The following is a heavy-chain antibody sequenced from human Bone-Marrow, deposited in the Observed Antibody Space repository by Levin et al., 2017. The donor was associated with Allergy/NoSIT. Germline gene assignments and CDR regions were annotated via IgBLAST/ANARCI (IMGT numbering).Heavy chain of an antibody. Sequence: SCAASGFTFDDYAMHWVRQAPGKGLEWVSGISWNSGSIGYADSVKGRFTISRDNAKNSLYLQMNSLRAEDTALYYCAKGLGRYCSGGSCYSYDYWGQGTLVTVSS. CDR3: AKGLGRYCSGGSCYSYDY. J-gene: IGHJ4*02. V-gene: IGHV3-9*01. CDR1: GFTFDDYA. D-gene: IGHD2-15*01. CDR2: ISWNSGSI.